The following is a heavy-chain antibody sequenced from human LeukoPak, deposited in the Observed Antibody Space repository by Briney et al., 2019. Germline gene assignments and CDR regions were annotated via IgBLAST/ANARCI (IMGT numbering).Heavy chain of an antibody. V-gene: IGHV3-30*18. Sequence: GGFLRLSCAASGFTFSSYAMHWVRQSLGKGLEWVAVMSYDGFNKYYADSVKGRFTISRDNSKNTLYLQMNSLRAEDTAVYYCAKTKGYSYGYYFDYWGQGTLVTVSS. CDR3: AKTKGYSYGYYFDY. J-gene: IGHJ4*02. CDR2: MSYDGFNK. CDR1: GFTFSSYA. D-gene: IGHD5-18*01.